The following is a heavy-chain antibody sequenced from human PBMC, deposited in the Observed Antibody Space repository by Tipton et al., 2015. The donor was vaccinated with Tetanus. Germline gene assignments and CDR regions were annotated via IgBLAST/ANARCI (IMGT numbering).Heavy chain of an antibody. J-gene: IGHJ6*02. CDR2: IDPNSGGT. CDR1: GYTFTGYY. D-gene: IGHD3-22*01. Sequence: QVQLVQSGAEVKKPGASVKVSCKASGYTFTGYYIYWVRQAPGQGLEWMGWIDPNSGGTVYAQKFQGRVTMTRDTSISTAYMELRSLRSDDTAVYYCARDRGDYIYYGMDVWGPGTTVIVS. CDR3: ARDRGDYIYYGMDV. V-gene: IGHV1-2*02.